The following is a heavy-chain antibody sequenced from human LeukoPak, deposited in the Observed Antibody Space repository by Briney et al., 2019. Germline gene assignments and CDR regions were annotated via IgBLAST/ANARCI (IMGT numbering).Heavy chain of an antibody. D-gene: IGHD3-10*01. J-gene: IGHJ5*02. CDR2: ISAYNGNT. CDR3: ARKGGSGSYYNWNWFDP. CDR1: GYTFTSYG. Sequence: GASVKVSCKASGYTFTSYGISWVRQAPGQGLEGMGWISAYNGNTNSAQKLQGRVTMTTDTSTSTAYMELRRLRSDDTAVYYCARKGGSGSYYNWNWFDPWGQGTLVTVSS. V-gene: IGHV1-18*01.